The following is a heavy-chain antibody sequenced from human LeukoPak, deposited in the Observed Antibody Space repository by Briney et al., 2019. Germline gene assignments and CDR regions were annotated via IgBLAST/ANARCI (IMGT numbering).Heavy chain of an antibody. D-gene: IGHD2-15*01. CDR3: ARLGAPYCSGGSCYSGPPPFDY. Sequence: SETLSLTCSVSGGSISSSSYYWGWSRPPPGKGLGWIGRIYYSGSIYYNPSLKSRVNISVDTSKIQFSLTLSSVTAADTAVYYCARLGAPYCSGGSCYSGPPPFDYWGQGTLVTVSS. CDR1: GGSISSSSYY. V-gene: IGHV4-39*01. CDR2: IYYSGSI. J-gene: IGHJ4*02.